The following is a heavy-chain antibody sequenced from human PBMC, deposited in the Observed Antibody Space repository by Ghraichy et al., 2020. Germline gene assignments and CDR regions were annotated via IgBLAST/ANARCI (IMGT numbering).Heavy chain of an antibody. CDR2: IYYSGST. V-gene: IGHV4-59*01. CDR1: GGSISSYY. D-gene: IGHD5-24*01. Sequence: SETLSLTCTVSGGSISSYYWSWIRQPPGKGLEWIGYIYYSGSTNYNPSLKSRVTISVDTSKNQFSLKLSSVTAADTAVYYYARSRYRDGYNYLVYWGQGTLVTVSS. J-gene: IGHJ4*02. CDR3: ARSRYRDGYNYLVY.